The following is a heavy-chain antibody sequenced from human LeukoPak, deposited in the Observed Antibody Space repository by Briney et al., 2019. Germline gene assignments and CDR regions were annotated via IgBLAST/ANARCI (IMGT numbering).Heavy chain of an antibody. V-gene: IGHV3-53*01. CDR1: GFTVSSNS. D-gene: IGHD2-15*01. Sequence: GGSLRLSCAVSGFTVSSNSMSWVRQAPGKGLEWVSILYSGGGTDYADSVKGRFTISRDNSKNTLYLGMNSLRVEDTAVYYYAREYCSGGSCYRRQYYFDYWGQGTLVTVSS. CDR2: LYSGGGT. J-gene: IGHJ4*02. CDR3: AREYCSGGSCYRRQYYFDY.